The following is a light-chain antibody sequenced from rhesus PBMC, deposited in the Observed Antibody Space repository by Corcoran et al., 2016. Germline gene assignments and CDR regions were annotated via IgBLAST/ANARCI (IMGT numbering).Light chain of an antibody. Sequence: QAVVTQEPSLTVSPGGTVTLTCASSTGAVTSGHYPHWFQQKPGQAPKTLIYDTSNKLSWTPARFSGSLHGGKAALTLSGAQPEDEADYYCWLYSSGAHVFGSGTKLTVL. V-gene: IGLV7-80*01. CDR1: TGAVTSGHY. CDR2: DTS. J-gene: IGLJ6*01. CDR3: WLYSSGAHV.